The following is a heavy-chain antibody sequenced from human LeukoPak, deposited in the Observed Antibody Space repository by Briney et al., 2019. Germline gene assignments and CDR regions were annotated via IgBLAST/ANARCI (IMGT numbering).Heavy chain of an antibody. V-gene: IGHV1-18*01. CDR2: ISTDNGNT. CDR3: ARVGSDCSDGNCY. J-gene: IGHJ4*02. CDR1: GYTFTTFG. D-gene: IGHD2-15*01. Sequence: ASVKVSCKASGYTFTTFGITWVRQAPGQGLEWMGWISTDNGNTNYAQNLQGRVTMTTDTSTNTAYMELRSLTSDDTAVYYCARVGSDCSDGNCYWGQGTLVTVSS.